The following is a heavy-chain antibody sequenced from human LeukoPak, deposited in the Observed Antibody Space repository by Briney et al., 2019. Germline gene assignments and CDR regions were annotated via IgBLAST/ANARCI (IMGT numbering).Heavy chain of an antibody. D-gene: IGHD6-13*01. J-gene: IGHJ4*02. CDR1: GGSISSFY. V-gene: IGHV4-4*07. CDR2: IYTTGST. Sequence: SETLSLTCTVSGGSISSFYWSWIRQPAGKGLEWIGRIYTTGSTRYNTSLKSRVTMSLDTSKNQFSLKLSSVTAADTAVYYCARDRPGIAAAGTLINFDYWGQGTLVTVSS. CDR3: ARDRPGIAAAGTLINFDY.